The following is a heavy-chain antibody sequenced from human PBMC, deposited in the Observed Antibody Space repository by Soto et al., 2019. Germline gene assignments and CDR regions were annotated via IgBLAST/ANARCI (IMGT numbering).Heavy chain of an antibody. V-gene: IGHV3-15*07. J-gene: IGHJ4*02. CDR3: TTALVVVVAAEEIDY. CDR1: GFTFSNAW. CDR2: VKSKTDGGTT. D-gene: IGHD2-15*01. Sequence: GGSLRLSCAASGFTFSNAWMNWVRQAPGKGLEWVGRVKSKTDGGTTDYAAPVKGRFTISRDDSKNTLYLQMNSLKTEDTAVYYCTTALVVVVAAEEIDYWGQGTLVTVSS.